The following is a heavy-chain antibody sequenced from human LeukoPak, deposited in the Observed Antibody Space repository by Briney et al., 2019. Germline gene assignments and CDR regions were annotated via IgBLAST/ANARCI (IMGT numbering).Heavy chain of an antibody. CDR3: ARHNYDDYVFDI. Sequence: SETLSLTCTVSGGSLSSYYFSWIRQSPGKGLEWIAYINYSGSASYNPSLRSRVTMSVDTSKQFSLSLSSVTAADTAVYYCARHNYDDYVFDIWGQGTKVTVSS. CDR2: INYSGSA. J-gene: IGHJ3*02. D-gene: IGHD4-17*01. CDR1: GGSLSSYY. V-gene: IGHV4-59*08.